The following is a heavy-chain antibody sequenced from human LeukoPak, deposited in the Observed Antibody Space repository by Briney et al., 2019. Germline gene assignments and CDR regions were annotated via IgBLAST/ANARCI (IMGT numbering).Heavy chain of an antibody. CDR2: ITSDGFST. Sequence: GGSLRLSCAASGFRFSATWMHWVRQSPGKGLVWVARITSDGFSTTYAESVKGRFTISRDNAKNTLYLQMNSLRVEDTAIYYCARDWYHAIDYWGQGALVTVSS. V-gene: IGHV3-74*03. D-gene: IGHD1-14*01. CDR1: GFRFSATW. CDR3: ARDWYHAIDY. J-gene: IGHJ4*02.